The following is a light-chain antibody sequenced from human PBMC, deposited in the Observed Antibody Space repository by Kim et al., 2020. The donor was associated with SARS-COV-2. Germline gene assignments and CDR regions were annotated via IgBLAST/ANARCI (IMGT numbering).Light chain of an antibody. V-gene: IGLV2-14*04. CDR1: SSDVGGHNY. Sequence: GQAITISCTGTSSDVGGHNYVSWYQQYPGKVPKLMIYDVTQRPSGISDRFSGSKSDNTASLTISGLQTEDEADYYCASFTSSHTWVFGGGTKVTVL. J-gene: IGLJ3*02. CDR2: DVT. CDR3: ASFTSSHTWV.